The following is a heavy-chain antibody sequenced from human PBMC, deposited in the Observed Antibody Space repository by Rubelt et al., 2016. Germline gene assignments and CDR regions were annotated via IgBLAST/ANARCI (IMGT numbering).Heavy chain of an antibody. CDR2: INSDGSST. Sequence: GLVWVSRINSDGSSTSYADSVKGRFTISRDNAKNSLYLQMNSLRAEDTAVYYCARDLAVISGMVITNDAFDIWGQGTMVTVSS. D-gene: IGHD3-3*01. V-gene: IGHV3-74*01. J-gene: IGHJ3*02. CDR3: ARDLAVISGMVITNDAFDI.